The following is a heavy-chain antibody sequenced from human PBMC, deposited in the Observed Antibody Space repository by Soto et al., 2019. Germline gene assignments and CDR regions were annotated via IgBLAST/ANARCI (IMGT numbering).Heavy chain of an antibody. CDR2: IIPIFGTA. D-gene: IGHD3-22*01. J-gene: IGHJ4*02. CDR3: ARDPYYYDSSGYYPLFDY. CDR1: GGTFSSYA. Sequence: SVKVSCKASGGTFSSYAISWVRQAPGQGLEWMGGIIPIFGTANYAQKFQGRVTITADESTSTAYMELSSLRSEDTAVYYCARDPYYYDSSGYYPLFDYWGQGTLVTVSS. V-gene: IGHV1-69*13.